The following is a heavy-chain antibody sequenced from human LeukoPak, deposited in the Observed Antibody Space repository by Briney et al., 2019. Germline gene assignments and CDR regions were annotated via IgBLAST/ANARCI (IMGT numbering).Heavy chain of an antibody. CDR3: AKDMGPYCSSTSCYGIFDY. Sequence: GGSLRLSCAASGFSLNSYGMHWVRQAPGKGLDWVAVISYDGGNKYYADSVKGRFTISRDNSKNTLYLQMNSLRAEDTAVYYCAKDMGPYCSSTSCYGIFDYWGQGTLVTVSS. CDR1: GFSLNSYG. D-gene: IGHD2-2*01. CDR2: ISYDGGNK. V-gene: IGHV3-30*18. J-gene: IGHJ4*02.